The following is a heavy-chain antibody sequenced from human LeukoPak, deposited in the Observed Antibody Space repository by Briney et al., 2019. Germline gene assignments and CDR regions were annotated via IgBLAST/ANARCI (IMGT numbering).Heavy chain of an antibody. CDR1: GGSISTYY. Sequence: SETLSLTCTVAGGSISTYYWSWIRQSPGKGPGWMGYIFYSGSTTYNPSLSSRVTISVDTSKNQFSLALSSVTAADTAVYYCARQGTSGSYLTGLDVWGQGTTVTVSS. CDR2: IFYSGST. V-gene: IGHV4-59*08. D-gene: IGHD3-22*01. CDR3: ARQGTSGSYLTGLDV. J-gene: IGHJ6*02.